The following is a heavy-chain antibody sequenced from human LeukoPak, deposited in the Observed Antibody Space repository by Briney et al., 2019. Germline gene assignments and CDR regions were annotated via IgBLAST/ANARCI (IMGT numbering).Heavy chain of an antibody. D-gene: IGHD3-3*01. CDR3: AKDFGGYRAEYFQH. V-gene: IGHV3-30*02. CDR2: IRYDGSNK. J-gene: IGHJ1*01. CDR1: GFTFSSYG. Sequence: GGSLRLSCAASGFTFSSYGMHWVRQAPGKGLEWVAFIRYDGSNKYYADSVKGRFTISRDNSKNTLYLQMNSLRAEDTAVYYCAKDFGGYRAEYFQHWGQGTLVTVSS.